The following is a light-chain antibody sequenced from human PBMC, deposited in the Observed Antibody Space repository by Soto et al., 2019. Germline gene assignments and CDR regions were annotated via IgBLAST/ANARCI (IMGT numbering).Light chain of an antibody. CDR1: QSVTSNY. J-gene: IGKJ2*01. CDR3: QQYDNSPYT. Sequence: IVLTQSPGTLSLSPGESVTLSCRASQSVTSNYLAWYQQKPGQAPRLLMYGASSRATGIPARFSGSGSGTHFTLTISRLEPEEFAVYYCQQYDNSPYTFGQGTKLEIK. V-gene: IGKV3-20*01. CDR2: GAS.